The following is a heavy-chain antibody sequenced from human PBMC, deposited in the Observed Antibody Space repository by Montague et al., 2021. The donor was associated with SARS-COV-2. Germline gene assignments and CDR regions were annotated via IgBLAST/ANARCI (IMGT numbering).Heavy chain of an antibody. Sequence: PALVKPTQTLTLTCTFSGFSLSTSGMCVSWIRQPPGKALEWLARIAWDDDKYYSTSLKTRLTISKDTSKNQVVLTMTNMDPVDTATYYCARILVSVAGSPFDPWGQGTLVTVSS. D-gene: IGHD6-13*01. V-gene: IGHV2-70*11. CDR3: ARILVSVAGSPFDP. J-gene: IGHJ5*02. CDR2: IAWDDDK. CDR1: GFSLSTSGMC.